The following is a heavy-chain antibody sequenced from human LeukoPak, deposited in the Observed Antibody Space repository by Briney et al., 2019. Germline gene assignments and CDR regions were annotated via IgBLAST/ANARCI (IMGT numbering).Heavy chain of an antibody. D-gene: IGHD2-8*02. V-gene: IGHV3-53*01. J-gene: IGHJ4*02. CDR3: ASGGKYCTGGACYGD. CDR1: GFIVSDDY. CDR2: IYSGGAT. Sequence: GGSLRLSCAASGFIVSDDYISWVRQTPGKGLEWVSVIYSGGATFYSDSVKGRFTISRDNSKNTVHLQMNSLRAEDTAVYYCASGGKYCTGGACYGDWGQGTLVTVSS.